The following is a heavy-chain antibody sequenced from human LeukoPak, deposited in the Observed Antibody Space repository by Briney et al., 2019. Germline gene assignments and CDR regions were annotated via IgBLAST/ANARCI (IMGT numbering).Heavy chain of an antibody. CDR3: ARDGGFGESDYYYYYMDV. D-gene: IGHD3-10*01. Sequence: GGSLRLSCAASGLTFSDYYMSWIRQAPGKGLEWVSYISSSGSTIYYADSVKGRLTISRDNAKNSLYLQMNSLRAEDTAVYYCARDGGFGESDYYYYYMDVWGKGTTVTISS. CDR1: GLTFSDYY. J-gene: IGHJ6*03. CDR2: ISSSGSTI. V-gene: IGHV3-11*04.